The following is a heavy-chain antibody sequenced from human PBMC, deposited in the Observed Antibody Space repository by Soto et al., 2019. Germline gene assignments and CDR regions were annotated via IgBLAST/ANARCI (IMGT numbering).Heavy chain of an antibody. CDR1: GYTFTSYY. J-gene: IGHJ4*02. V-gene: IGHV1-46*01. CDR2: INPSGGST. Sequence: QVQLVQSGAEVKKPGASVQVSCKASGYTFTSYYMHWVRQAPGQGLEWMGIINPSGGSTSYAQKFQGRVTMTRDTSTSTVYTGLSSLRSEDTAVYYCARGAKGDYGNDSWGQGTLVTVSS. CDR3: ARGAKGDYGNDS. D-gene: IGHD4-17*01.